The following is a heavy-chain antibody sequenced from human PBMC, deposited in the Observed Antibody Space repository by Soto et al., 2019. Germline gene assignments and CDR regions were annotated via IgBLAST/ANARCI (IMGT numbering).Heavy chain of an antibody. Sequence: GESLKISCKGSGYSFTSYWISWVRQMPGKGLEWMGRIDPSDSYTNYSPSFQGHVTISADKSISTAYLQWSSLKASDTAMYYCARHPPGYSHTIEYWGKGTLVTASS. D-gene: IGHD5-18*01. V-gene: IGHV5-10-1*01. CDR3: ARHPPGYSHTIEY. CDR2: IDPSDSYT. CDR1: GYSFTSYW. J-gene: IGHJ4*02.